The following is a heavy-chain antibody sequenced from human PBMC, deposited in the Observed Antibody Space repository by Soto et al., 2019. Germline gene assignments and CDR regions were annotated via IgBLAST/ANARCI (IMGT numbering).Heavy chain of an antibody. D-gene: IGHD2-15*01. V-gene: IGHV3-21*01. CDR3: ARGGGVAATLANYFDY. J-gene: IGHJ4*02. Sequence: GGSLRLSCAASGFTFNSYSMNWVRQAPGKGLEWVSSMSRSSRYIYYADSVKGRFTISRDNARNSVYLQMNSLRAEDTAVYYCARGGGVAATLANYFDYWGQGTLVTVSS. CDR2: MSRSSRYI. CDR1: GFTFNSYS.